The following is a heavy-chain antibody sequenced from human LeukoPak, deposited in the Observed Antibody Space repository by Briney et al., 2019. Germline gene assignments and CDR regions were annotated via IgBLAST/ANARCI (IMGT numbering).Heavy chain of an antibody. Sequence: GGSLRLSCAASGFIFDDYAMHWDRQAPGKGLEWVSLISWDGGSTYYADSVKGRFTISRDNSRHTLYLQMNSLGAEDTALYYCAKDKEYSGFGPILSGYYYGMDVWGKGTTVTVSS. V-gene: IGHV3-43D*04. CDR2: ISWDGGST. CDR3: AKDKEYSGFGPILSGYYYGMDV. J-gene: IGHJ6*04. CDR1: GFIFDDYA. D-gene: IGHD5-12*01.